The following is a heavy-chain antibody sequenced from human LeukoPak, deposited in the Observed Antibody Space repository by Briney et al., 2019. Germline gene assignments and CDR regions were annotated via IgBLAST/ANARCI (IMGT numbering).Heavy chain of an antibody. CDR2: ISGSGGST. CDR1: GFTFSSYA. V-gene: IGHV3-23*01. Sequence: GGSLRLSCAASGFTFSSYAMSWVRQAPGKGLEWVSAISGSGGSTYYADSVKGRFTISRDNAKNSLYLQMNSLRAEDTAVYYCASYGSMCSSTSCYTGLFDYWGQGTLATVSS. CDR3: ASYGSMCSSTSCYTGLFDY. D-gene: IGHD2-2*02. J-gene: IGHJ4*02.